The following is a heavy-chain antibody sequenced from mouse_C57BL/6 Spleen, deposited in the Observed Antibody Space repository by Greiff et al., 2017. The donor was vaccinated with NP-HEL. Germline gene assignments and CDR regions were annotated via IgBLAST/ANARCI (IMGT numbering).Heavy chain of an antibody. CDR1: GYTFTSYW. Sequence: QVHVKQPGAELVMPGASVKLSCKASGYTFTSYWMHWVKQRPGQGLEWIGEIDPSDSYTNYNQKFKGKSTLTVDKSSSTAYMQLSSLTSEDSAVYYCAKGVYYPNAMDYWGQGTSVTVSS. CDR2: IDPSDSYT. D-gene: IGHD2-1*01. J-gene: IGHJ4*01. V-gene: IGHV1-69*01. CDR3: AKGVYYPNAMDY.